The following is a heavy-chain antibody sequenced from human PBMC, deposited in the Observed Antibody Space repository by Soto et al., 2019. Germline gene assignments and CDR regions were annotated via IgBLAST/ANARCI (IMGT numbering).Heavy chain of an antibody. V-gene: IGHV3-53*01. CDR1: GDSVRINY. CDR3: ARAGVTPDFFDY. Sequence: HGGCIELGCAACGDSVRINYMSWVRKEPGKGLEWVSVFESGGSIYYADSVKGRFIISRGYAKNTVYLQMNSLRAEDTAVYYCARAGVTPDFFDYWGQGTLVTVYS. CDR2: FESGGSI. D-gene: IGHD2-21*02. J-gene: IGHJ4*02.